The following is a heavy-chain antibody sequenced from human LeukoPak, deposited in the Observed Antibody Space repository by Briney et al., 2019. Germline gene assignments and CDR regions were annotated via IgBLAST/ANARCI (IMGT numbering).Heavy chain of an antibody. CDR1: GFTFSSYG. CDR3: ARDLSERYSIDY. V-gene: IGHV3-30*03. CDR2: ISYDGSNK. D-gene: IGHD1-20*01. J-gene: IGHJ4*02. Sequence: GGSLRLSCAASGFTFSSYGMHWVRQAPGKGLEWVAVISYDGSNKYYADSVKGRFTISRDNSKNTLYLQMHSLGPEDTAIYYCARDLSERYSIDYWGQGTLVTVSS.